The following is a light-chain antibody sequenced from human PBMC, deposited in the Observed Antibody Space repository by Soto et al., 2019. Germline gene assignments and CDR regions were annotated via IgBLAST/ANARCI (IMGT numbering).Light chain of an antibody. V-gene: IGKV3D-15*01. CDR1: QSVGSD. J-gene: IGKJ4*01. CDR2: DIF. CDR3: QQYNSWPLT. Sequence: IVWTHAPGTLSLSPWERATLSFMASQSVGSDLAWYQQKPGQAPRLVIYDIFTRATGVPTRISGSGSGTEFTLTISSLQSEDFAVYYCQQYNSWPLTFGGGTKVDIK.